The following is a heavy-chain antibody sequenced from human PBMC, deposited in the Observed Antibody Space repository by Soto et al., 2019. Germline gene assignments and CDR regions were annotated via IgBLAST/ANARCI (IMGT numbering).Heavy chain of an antibody. V-gene: IGHV1-8*01. Sequence: QVQLVQSGAEVKKPGASVKVSCKASGYTFTSYDINWVRQATGQGLEWMGWMNPNSGNTGYAQKFQGRVTMTRNTAISTAYIELSSLRSEDTAVYYCARGHYSNPFGIPYYYYYYMDVWGKGTTVTVSS. J-gene: IGHJ6*03. D-gene: IGHD4-4*01. CDR2: MNPNSGNT. CDR3: ARGHYSNPFGIPYYYYYYMDV. CDR1: GYTFTSYD.